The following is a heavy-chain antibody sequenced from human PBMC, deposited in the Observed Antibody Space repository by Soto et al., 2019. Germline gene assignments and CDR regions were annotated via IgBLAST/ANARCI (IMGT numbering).Heavy chain of an antibody. J-gene: IGHJ4*02. V-gene: IGHV1-8*01. D-gene: IGHD6-13*01. CDR1: GYTFSTYD. CDR2: MNPNSGNT. CDR3: ARTMGGIAAAGNDY. Sequence: QVQLVQSGAEVKKPGASVKVSCKASGYTFSTYDIDWVRLATGQGLEWMGSMNPNSGNTEYAQKFQGRVTMTRDTSKSTAYMELSSLRSEDTAISYCARTMGGIAAAGNDYWGQGTLVTVSS.